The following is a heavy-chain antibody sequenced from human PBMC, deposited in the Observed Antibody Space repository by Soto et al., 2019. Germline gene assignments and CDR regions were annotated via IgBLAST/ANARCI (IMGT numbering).Heavy chain of an antibody. V-gene: IGHV4-34*01. Sequence: QVQLQQWGAGLLKPSETLSLTCAVYGTSFSAYYWSWIRQPPGKGLEWIGEINHSGRTNYNPSLESRVTIPANTSKNQFSLRLTSVTAADTAVYYCARGSSFDNWGQGTLVAGSS. CDR1: GTSFSAYY. CDR3: ARGSSFDN. CDR2: INHSGRT. J-gene: IGHJ4*02.